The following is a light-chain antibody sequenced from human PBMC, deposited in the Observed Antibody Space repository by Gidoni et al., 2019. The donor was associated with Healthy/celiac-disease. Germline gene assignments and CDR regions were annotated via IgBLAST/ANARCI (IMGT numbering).Light chain of an antibody. CDR2: DAS. Sequence: EIVLTQSPATLSLSPGERATLSCRASQSVRNYLAWYQQKRGQSPRLLIHDASSRATGLPARFSGSGSGTDFTLTISSLEPEDFATYYCQQRSDWPLTFGGGTKVEIK. J-gene: IGKJ4*01. V-gene: IGKV3-11*01. CDR3: QQRSDWPLT. CDR1: QSVRNY.